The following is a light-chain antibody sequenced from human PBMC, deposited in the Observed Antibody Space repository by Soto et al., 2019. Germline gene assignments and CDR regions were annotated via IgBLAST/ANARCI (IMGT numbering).Light chain of an antibody. J-gene: IGKJ4*01. CDR1: QDISRA. V-gene: IGKV1-9*01. CDR3: QQLYGYPLT. Sequence: IQLTQSPSSLSATVGDRVTITCRASQDISRALAWYQQKPGKAPNLLISPASNLQSGVPSRFSGSVSGTDFTLTINGLQPEDFATYWCQQLYGYPLTFGGGSKVEIK. CDR2: PAS.